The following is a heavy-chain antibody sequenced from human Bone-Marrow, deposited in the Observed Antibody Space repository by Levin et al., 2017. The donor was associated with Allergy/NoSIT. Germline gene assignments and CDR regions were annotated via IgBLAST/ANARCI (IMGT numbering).Heavy chain of an antibody. V-gene: IGHV5-10-1*01. J-gene: IGHJ4*02. CDR1: GFSLDSYW. Sequence: ASVKVSCEGSGFSLDSYWISWVRQMPGKGLEWMGMIDPNDSETKYSPSFQGHVSISVDKSISTAYLQWSSLKASDSAIYYCARQGGYCSGGSCPDYWGQGTQVTVSS. CDR2: IDPNDSET. D-gene: IGHD2-15*01. CDR3: ARQGGYCSGGSCPDY.